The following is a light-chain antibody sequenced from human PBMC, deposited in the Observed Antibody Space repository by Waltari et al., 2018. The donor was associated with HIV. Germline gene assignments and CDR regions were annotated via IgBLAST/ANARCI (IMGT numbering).Light chain of an antibody. Sequence: NFLLTQPHSVSESPGRTVTISCTRNSGSIASNSVQWYQQRQGSNTTIVTSENNPRPSCVPVRFSGSHYRSSNAASLTSSGLKTGDEADYYCQSYSSNNHVGVFGGGTKLTVL. CDR3: QSYSSNNHVGV. J-gene: IGLJ2*01. CDR1: SGSIASNS. V-gene: IGLV6-57*01. CDR2: ENN.